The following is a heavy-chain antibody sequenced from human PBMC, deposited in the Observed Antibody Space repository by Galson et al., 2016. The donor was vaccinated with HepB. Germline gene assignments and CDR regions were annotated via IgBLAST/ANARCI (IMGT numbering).Heavy chain of an antibody. V-gene: IGHV1-8*01. CDR1: GYLFNSYD. Sequence: SVKVSCKASGYLFNSYDINWMRQATGQGLEWMGWMKPRSGNTVYAQKFKGRVTMTRETSITTAYLELTSLSPEDTAVYFCARALSPPNDYGNPYYFDSWSQGTLVTVSS. CDR3: ARALSPPNDYGNPYYFDS. CDR2: MKPRSGNT. D-gene: IGHD4-11*01. J-gene: IGHJ4*02.